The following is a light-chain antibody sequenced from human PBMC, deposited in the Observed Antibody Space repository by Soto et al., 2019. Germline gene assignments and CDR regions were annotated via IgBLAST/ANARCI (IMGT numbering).Light chain of an antibody. CDR3: SSYGASSTL. V-gene: IGLV2-14*03. CDR1: SSDIGSYSY. J-gene: IGLJ3*02. Sequence: QSALTQPASLSGSPGQSITISCTGTSSDIGSYSYVSWYQQHPGKAPKLMIFDVSYRPSGISDRFSGSKSGNTACLTISGLQPEDEADYYCSSYGASSTLFGGGTKVTVL. CDR2: DVS.